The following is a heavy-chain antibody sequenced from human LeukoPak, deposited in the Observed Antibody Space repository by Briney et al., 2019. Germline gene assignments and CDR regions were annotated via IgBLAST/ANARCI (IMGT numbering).Heavy chain of an antibody. CDR2: INSDGSST. D-gene: IGHD3-22*01. Sequence: GGSLRLSCAASGFTFSSYWMHWVRHAPGKGLVWVSRINSDGSSTSYADSVKGRFTISRDNAKNTLHLQMNSLRAEDTAVYYCAREAIQLWPRAYYDSSGYSDYWGQGTLVTVSS. CDR3: AREAIQLWPRAYYDSSGYSDY. CDR1: GFTFSSYW. V-gene: IGHV3-74*01. J-gene: IGHJ4*02.